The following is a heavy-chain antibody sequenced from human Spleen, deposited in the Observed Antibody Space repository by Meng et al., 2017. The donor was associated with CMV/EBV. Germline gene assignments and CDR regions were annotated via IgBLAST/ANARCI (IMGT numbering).Heavy chain of an antibody. D-gene: IGHD6-6*01. CDR1: GYTFTRYD. V-gene: IGHV1-8*03. CDR2: MNPNSDKT. CDR3: ASEQLVGGHGGKP. J-gene: IGHJ5*02. Sequence: ASVKVSCKASGYTFTRYDVSWVRQASGQGLEWMGWMNPNSDKTDSVQKFQGRVTITRNTSISTADMELRSLRSEDTAVDSCASEQLVGGHGGKPWGQGTLVTVSS.